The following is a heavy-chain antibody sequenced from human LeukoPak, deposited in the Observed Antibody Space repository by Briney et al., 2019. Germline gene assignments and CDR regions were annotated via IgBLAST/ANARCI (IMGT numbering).Heavy chain of an antibody. D-gene: IGHD3-22*01. V-gene: IGHV3-11*04. J-gene: IGHJ4*02. Sequence: VGSLRLSCAASGFTFSDYYMSWIRQAPGKGLKWVSYISSSGSTIYYADSVKGRFTISRDNAKNSLYLQMNSLRAEDTAVYYCARDRIYYDSSGYDYWGQGTLVTVSS. CDR2: ISSSGSTI. CDR1: GFTFSDYY. CDR3: ARDRIYYDSSGYDY.